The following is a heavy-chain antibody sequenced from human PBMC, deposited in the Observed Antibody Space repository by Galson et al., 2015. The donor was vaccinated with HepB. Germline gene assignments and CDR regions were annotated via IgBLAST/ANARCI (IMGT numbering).Heavy chain of an antibody. CDR1: GYTFTSYA. D-gene: IGHD6-13*01. V-gene: IGHV1-3*01. CDR2: INAGNGNT. J-gene: IGHJ4*02. Sequence: SVKVSCKASGYTFTSYAMHWVRQAPGQRLEWMGWINAGNGNTKYSQKFQGRVTITRDTSASTAYMELSSLRSEDTAVYYCARDASAAADRFIPYYFDYWGQGTLVTVSS. CDR3: ARDASAAADRFIPYYFDY.